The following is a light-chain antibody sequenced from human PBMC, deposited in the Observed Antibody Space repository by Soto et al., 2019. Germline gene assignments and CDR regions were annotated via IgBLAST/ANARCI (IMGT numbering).Light chain of an antibody. Sequence: DIQMTQSPSSLSASVGDRVTITCRASQSISSYLNWYQQKPGKAPKLLIYAASSLQSGVPSRFIGSGSATDFTLTISSLQPEDFATYYCQQSHSTPLFTFGPGTKVYIK. J-gene: IGKJ3*01. CDR2: AAS. CDR3: QQSHSTPLFT. CDR1: QSISSY. V-gene: IGKV1-39*01.